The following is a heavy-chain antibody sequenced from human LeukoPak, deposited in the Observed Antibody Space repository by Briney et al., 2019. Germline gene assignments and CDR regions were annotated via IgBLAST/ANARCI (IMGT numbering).Heavy chain of an antibody. V-gene: IGHV4-31*11. Sequence: PSQTLSLTCAVSGGSLSSIGYYWRWLRQHPGRGLEWIGYIYYSGSTYYNPSLKSRGTISVDTSKNQFSLKLRSVTAADTAVYYCARANYYDGGYLPVVYPSDYGGQGILVTVS. CDR2: IYYSGST. CDR1: GGSLSSIGYY. D-gene: IGHD3-22*01. J-gene: IGHJ4*02. CDR3: ARANYYDGGYLPVVYPSDY.